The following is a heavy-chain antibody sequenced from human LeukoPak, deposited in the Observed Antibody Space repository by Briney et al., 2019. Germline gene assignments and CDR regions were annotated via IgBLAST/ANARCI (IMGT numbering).Heavy chain of an antibody. CDR3: TSHYGSGTYYNRDY. CDR2: IKSKSDGCTT. J-gene: IGHJ4*02. Sequence: GGSLRLSCAASGFPFSDAWMTWVRQAPGKGLEWVGRIKSKSDGCTTDYAAPVKGRFTISRDDSKNTLYLQMNSLKTEDTAVYYCTSHYGSGTYYNRDYWGQGTLVTVSS. D-gene: IGHD3-10*01. CDR1: GFPFSDAW. V-gene: IGHV3-15*01.